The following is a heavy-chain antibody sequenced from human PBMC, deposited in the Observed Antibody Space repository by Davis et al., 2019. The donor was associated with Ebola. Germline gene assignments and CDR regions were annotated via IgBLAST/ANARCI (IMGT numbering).Heavy chain of an antibody. CDR2: ISSSRSTI. D-gene: IGHD1-26*01. J-gene: IGHJ6*02. V-gene: IGHV3-48*02. CDR1: GFAFSDYG. CDR3: ARDHGIRHGYYYYGMDV. Sequence: GGSLRLSCAASGFAFSDYGMNWVRQAPGKGLEWVSYISSSRSTIHYADSVKGRFTISRDNAKNSLYLQMNTLRDEDTAVYYCARDHGIRHGYYYYGMDVWGQGTTVTVSS.